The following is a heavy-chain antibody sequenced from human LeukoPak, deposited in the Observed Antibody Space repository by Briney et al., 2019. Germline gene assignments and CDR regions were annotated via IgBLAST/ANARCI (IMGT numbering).Heavy chain of an antibody. J-gene: IGHJ6*02. D-gene: IGHD2-2*01. CDR2: IYHSGST. V-gene: IGHV4-30-2*01. CDR1: GGSISSGGYS. CDR3: ARVCSSTSWTPYYYYGMDV. Sequence: PSQTLSLTCAVSGGSISSGGYSWSWIRQPPGKGLEWIGYIYHSGSTYYNPSLKSRVTISVDRSKNQFSLKLSSVTAADTAVYYCARVCSSTSWTPYYYYGMDVWGQGTTVTVSS.